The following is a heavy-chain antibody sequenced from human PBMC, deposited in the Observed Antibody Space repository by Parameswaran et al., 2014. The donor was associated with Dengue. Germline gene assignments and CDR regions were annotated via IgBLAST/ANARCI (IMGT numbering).Heavy chain of an antibody. Sequence: VRQMPGKGLEWMGIIYPGDSDTRYSPSFQGQVTISADKSISTAYLQWSSLKASDTAMYYCARHYDILTGYPRPPYYYYGMDVWGQGTTVTVSS. J-gene: IGHJ6*02. D-gene: IGHD3-9*01. V-gene: IGHV5-51*01. CDR3: ARHYDILTGYPRPPYYYYGMDV. CDR2: IYPGDSDT.